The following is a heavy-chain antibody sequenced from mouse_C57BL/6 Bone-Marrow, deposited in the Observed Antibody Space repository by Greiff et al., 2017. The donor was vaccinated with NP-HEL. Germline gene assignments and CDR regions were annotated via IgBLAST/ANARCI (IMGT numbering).Heavy chain of an antibody. J-gene: IGHJ4*01. Sequence: EVKLVESGGGLVQPGGSLSLSCAASGFTFTDYYMSWVRQPPGKALEWLGFIRNKANGYTTEYSASVKGRFTISRDNSQSILYLQMNALRAEDIATYYCARSPYYMADYWGQGTSVTVSS. CDR3: ARSPYYMADY. CDR1: GFTFTDYY. CDR2: IRNKANGYTT. D-gene: IGHD2-12*01. V-gene: IGHV7-3*01.